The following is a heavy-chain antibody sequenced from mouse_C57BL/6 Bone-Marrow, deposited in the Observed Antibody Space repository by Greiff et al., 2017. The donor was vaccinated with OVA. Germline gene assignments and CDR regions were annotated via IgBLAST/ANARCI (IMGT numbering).Heavy chain of an antibody. J-gene: IGHJ1*03. CDR3: ATRGYTWYFDV. Sequence: DVKLVESGGGLVKPGGSLKLSCAASGFTFSSYAMSWVRQTPEKRLEWVATISDGGSYTYYPDNVKGRFTISRDNAKNTLFLQMTSLRSEDTAMYYCATRGYTWYFDVWGTGTTVTVSS. V-gene: IGHV5-4*03. D-gene: IGHD2-2*01. CDR1: GFTFSSYA. CDR2: ISDGGSYT.